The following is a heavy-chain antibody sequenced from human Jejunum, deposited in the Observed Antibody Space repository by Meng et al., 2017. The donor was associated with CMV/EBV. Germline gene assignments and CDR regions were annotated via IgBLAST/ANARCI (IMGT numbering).Heavy chain of an antibody. V-gene: IGHV3-43D*04. CDR3: VTGDPKTAMGVYYFRY. D-gene: IGHD5-18*01. J-gene: IGHJ4*02. CDR1: SDACA. Sequence: SDACATPSVRQPTAKALACVSLSSWKGDCAYYANSVKAPFTISRENNTHSLYLEMHSLRREDTAFYYCVTGDPKTAMGVYYFRYWGQGTLVTVSS. CDR2: SSWKGDCA.